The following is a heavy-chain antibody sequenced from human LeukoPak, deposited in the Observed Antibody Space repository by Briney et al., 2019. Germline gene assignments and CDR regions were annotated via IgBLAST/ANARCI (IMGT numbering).Heavy chain of an antibody. CDR1: GFTFSSYS. CDR3: AKDLYIPYYYDSSGYPNFDY. V-gene: IGHV3-48*02. J-gene: IGHJ4*02. Sequence: GGSLRLSCAASGFTFSSYSMNWVRQAPGKGLEWVSYVSSGSNTIYYAESVKGRFTISRDNAKNSLYLQMNSLRDEDTAVYYCAKDLYIPYYYDSSGYPNFDYWGQGTLVTVSS. CDR2: VSSGSNTI. D-gene: IGHD3-22*01.